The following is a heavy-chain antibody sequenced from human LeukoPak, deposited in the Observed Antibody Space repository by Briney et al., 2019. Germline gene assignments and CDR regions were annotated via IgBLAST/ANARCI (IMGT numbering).Heavy chain of an antibody. D-gene: IGHD5-18*01. Sequence: GGSLRLSCAASGFTFSTYGMHWVRQAPGKGLEWVANIKQGGSERYYVDSVKGRFTISRDNAKNTLYLQMNSLRAEDTAVYYCARDGYSFGHDFDYWGQGTLVTVSS. J-gene: IGHJ4*02. CDR3: ARDGYSFGHDFDY. V-gene: IGHV3-7*01. CDR2: IKQGGSER. CDR1: GFTFSTYG.